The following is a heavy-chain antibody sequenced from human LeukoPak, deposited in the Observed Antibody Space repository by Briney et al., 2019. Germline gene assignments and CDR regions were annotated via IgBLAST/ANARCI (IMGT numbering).Heavy chain of an antibody. D-gene: IGHD4-17*01. V-gene: IGHV3-7*01. Sequence: GGSLRLSCAASGFTFSRYWMTWVRQAPGKGLEWVANIKEDGSEKYYVDSMEGRFTISRDNPKNTLYLQMNSLRAEDTAVYYCAKGRGDYRPLYYMDVWGKGTTVTVSS. CDR1: GFTFSRYW. CDR2: IKEDGSEK. J-gene: IGHJ6*03. CDR3: AKGRGDYRPLYYMDV.